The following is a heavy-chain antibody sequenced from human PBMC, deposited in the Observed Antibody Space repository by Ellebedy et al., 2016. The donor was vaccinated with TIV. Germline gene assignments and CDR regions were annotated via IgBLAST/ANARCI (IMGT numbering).Heavy chain of an antibody. CDR3: TRDIWVTTDLGWFDP. CDR2: IRSKAYVRTT. J-gene: IGHJ5*02. D-gene: IGHD4-17*01. CDR1: GFTFSTYA. Sequence: GGSLRLSXAASGFTFSTYAMSWFRQAPGKGLEWVGLIRSKAYVRTTEYAASVKGRFNISRDDSKSIVYLQMNSLKTEDTAVYYCTRDIWVTTDLGWFDPWGQGALVTVSS. V-gene: IGHV3-49*03.